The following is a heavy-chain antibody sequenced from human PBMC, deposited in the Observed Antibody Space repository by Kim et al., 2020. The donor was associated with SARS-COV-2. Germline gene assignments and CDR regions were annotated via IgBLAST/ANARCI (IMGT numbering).Heavy chain of an antibody. V-gene: IGHV3-33*01. Sequence: GGSLRLSCAASGFTFSSYGMHWVRQAPGKGLEWVAVIWYDGSNKYYADSVKGRFTISRDNSKNTLYLQMNSLRAEDTAVYYCARVVSGATTPYYYYGMDVWGQGTTVTVSS. J-gene: IGHJ6*02. D-gene: IGHD1-26*01. CDR2: IWYDGSNK. CDR1: GFTFSSYG. CDR3: ARVVSGATTPYYYYGMDV.